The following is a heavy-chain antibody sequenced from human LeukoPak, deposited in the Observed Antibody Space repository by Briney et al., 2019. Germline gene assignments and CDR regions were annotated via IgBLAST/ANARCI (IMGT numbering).Heavy chain of an antibody. CDR2: MYHSGNS. D-gene: IGHD4-23*01. J-gene: IGHJ4*02. CDR3: SRFANGGLDYFDS. Sequence: SEALSLTCSVSGYSVSSAYYWGWIRQPPGKGLEWIGTMYHSGNSYYNPSLHSGATLSLDTPKNQFSLTLISVTATDTPVYYCSRFANGGLDYFDSWGQGTLVIVSS. CDR1: GYSVSSAYY. V-gene: IGHV4-38-2*01.